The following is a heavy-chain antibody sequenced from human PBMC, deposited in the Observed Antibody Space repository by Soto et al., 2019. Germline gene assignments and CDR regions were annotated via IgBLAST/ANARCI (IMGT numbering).Heavy chain of an antibody. Sequence: GGSLRLSCAASGFIFSKCAMTWVRQAPGKGLQWVSFFDDKSGDTQYADSVKGRITVSRDTSENTLFLQMNSLTAEDTAVYYCAKGMGATSRLDSWGQGTLVTVSS. CDR2: FDDKSGDT. CDR1: GFIFSKCA. J-gene: IGHJ4*02. CDR3: AKGMGATSRLDS. D-gene: IGHD1-26*01. V-gene: IGHV3-23*01.